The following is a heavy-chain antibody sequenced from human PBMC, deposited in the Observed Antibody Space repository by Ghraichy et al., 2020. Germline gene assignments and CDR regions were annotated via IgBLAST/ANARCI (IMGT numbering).Heavy chain of an antibody. Sequence: GESLNISCKGSGYRFISYWIAWVRQMPGKGLEWMGIIYPGDSDTRYSPSFQGQVTISVDKSISTAYVQWSSLKATDTAMYYCARHPVAANPPPNDAFDIWGQGTMVTVSS. V-gene: IGHV5-51*01. J-gene: IGHJ3*02. CDR2: IYPGDSDT. CDR3: ARHPVAANPPPNDAFDI. D-gene: IGHD2-15*01. CDR1: GYRFISYW.